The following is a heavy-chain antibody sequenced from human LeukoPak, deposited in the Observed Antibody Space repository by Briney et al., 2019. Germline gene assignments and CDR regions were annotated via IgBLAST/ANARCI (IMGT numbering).Heavy chain of an antibody. Sequence: GGSLRLSCAASGFTFRNYAMTWVRQAPGKGLEWVSRTSGSGDIKLYADSVKGRFTISRTNSENRLYLRMNSLRAEDTAVYYCANYRSGGGGYYSGLEHWGQGTLVAVSS. D-gene: IGHD2-15*01. V-gene: IGHV3-23*01. CDR1: GFTFRNYA. CDR2: TSGSGDIK. J-gene: IGHJ4*02. CDR3: ANYRSGGGGYYSGLEH.